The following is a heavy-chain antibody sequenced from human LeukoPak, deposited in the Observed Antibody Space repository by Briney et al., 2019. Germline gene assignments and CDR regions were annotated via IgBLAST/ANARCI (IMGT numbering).Heavy chain of an antibody. D-gene: IGHD6-19*01. V-gene: IGHV1-2*02. Sequence: ASVKVSCKASGYTFTGYYMHWVQQAPGQGLEWMGWINPNSGGTNYAQKFQGRVTMTRGTSISTAYMELSRLRSDDTAVYYCARRPRFGAVAGDYWGQGTLVTVSS. CDR1: GYTFTGYY. CDR2: INPNSGGT. J-gene: IGHJ4*02. CDR3: ARRPRFGAVAGDY.